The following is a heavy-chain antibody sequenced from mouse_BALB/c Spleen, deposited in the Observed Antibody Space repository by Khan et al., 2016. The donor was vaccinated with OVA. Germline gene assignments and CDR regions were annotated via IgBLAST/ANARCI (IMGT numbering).Heavy chain of an antibody. CDR1: GYSFTSYL. Sequence: VQLQQSGTVLARPGASVKMSCKASGYSFTSYLIHWVKQRPGQGLEWIGVIYTYYGDTTYNQKFKDKATLTAGTSANTAYMELSSLTTEDSAVYYCAGGGYSAFAYWGQGTLVTVSA. V-gene: IGHV1-5*01. CDR3: AGGGYSAFAY. D-gene: IGHD2-12*01. J-gene: IGHJ3*01. CDR2: IYTYYGDT.